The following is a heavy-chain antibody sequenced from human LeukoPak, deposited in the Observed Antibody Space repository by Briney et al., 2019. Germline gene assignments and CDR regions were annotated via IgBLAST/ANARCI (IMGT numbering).Heavy chain of an antibody. J-gene: IGHJ4*01. CDR3: ARGGWLQPWNFDY. CDR2: IYTSGST. V-gene: IGHV4-61*02. D-gene: IGHD5-24*01. Sequence: PSETLSLTCTVSGGSISSGSYYWSWIRQPAGKGLEWIGRIYTSGSTNYNPSLKSRVTISVDTSKNQFSLKLSSVTAADTAVYYCARGGWLQPWNFDYWGQGTLVTVSS. CDR1: GGSISSGSYY.